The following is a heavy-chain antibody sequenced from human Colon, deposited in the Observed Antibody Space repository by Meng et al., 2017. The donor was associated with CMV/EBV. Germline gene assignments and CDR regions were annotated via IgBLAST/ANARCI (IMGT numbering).Heavy chain of an antibody. CDR1: GGTFSSYA. Sequence: SVKVSCKASGGTFSSYAISWVRQAPGQGLEWMGGIIPIFGTANYAQKFQGRVTITTDESTSTAYMELSSLRSEDTAVYYCAVGNTVTFNWFDPWGQGTLVTVSS. CDR3: AVGNTVTFNWFDP. D-gene: IGHD4-11*01. J-gene: IGHJ5*02. CDR2: IIPIFGTA. V-gene: IGHV1-69*05.